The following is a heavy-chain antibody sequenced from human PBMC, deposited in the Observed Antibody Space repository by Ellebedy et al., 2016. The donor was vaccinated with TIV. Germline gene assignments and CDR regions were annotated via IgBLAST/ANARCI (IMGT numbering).Heavy chain of an antibody. Sequence: SETLSLXCTVSGGSISSSSYYWGWIRQPPGKGLEWIGSIYYSGSTYYNPSLKSRVTISVDTSKNQFSLKLSSVTAADTAVYYCARDDRYSYGSLGWFDPWGQGTLVTVSS. CDR2: IYYSGST. CDR3: ARDDRYSYGSLGWFDP. CDR1: GGSISSSSYY. D-gene: IGHD5-18*01. J-gene: IGHJ5*02. V-gene: IGHV4-39*07.